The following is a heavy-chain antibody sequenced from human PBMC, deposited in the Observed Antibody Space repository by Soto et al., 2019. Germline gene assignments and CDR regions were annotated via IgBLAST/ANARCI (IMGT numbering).Heavy chain of an antibody. J-gene: IGHJ4*02. V-gene: IGHV1-3*01. CDR3: ARDDSGFSGSHYIDYFNY. Sequence: ASVKVSCKASGYTFTSYAMHWVRQAPGQRLEWMGWINAGNGNIKYSQKFQGRVTFTRDTSAGTVYMQLSSLTSEDTAVYYCARDDSGFSGSHYIDYFNYWGQGALVTVSS. CDR2: INAGNGNI. CDR1: GYTFTSYA. D-gene: IGHD1-26*01.